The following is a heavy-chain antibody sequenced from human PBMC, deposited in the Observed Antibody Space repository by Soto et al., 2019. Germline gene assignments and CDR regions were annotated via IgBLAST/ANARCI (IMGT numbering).Heavy chain of an antibody. CDR2: ISGSGGST. CDR1: GFTFSSYA. J-gene: IGHJ6*02. V-gene: IGHV3-23*01. CDR3: ANALTTSYYYYGMDV. D-gene: IGHD4-17*01. Sequence: GGSLRLSXAASGFTFSSYAMSWVRQAPGKGLEWVSAISGSGGSTYYADSVKGRFTISRDNSKNTLYLQMNSLRAEDTAVYYCANALTTSYYYYGMDVWGQGTTVTVS.